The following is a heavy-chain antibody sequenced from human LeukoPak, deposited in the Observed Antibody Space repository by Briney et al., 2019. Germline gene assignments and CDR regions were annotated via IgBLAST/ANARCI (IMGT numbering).Heavy chain of an antibody. D-gene: IGHD6-13*01. Sequence: PSETLSLTCTVSGYSISTGYYWGWIRQPPGKGLESIGSFYHSESASYNPSLKNRVTMSVDTSKNQFSLKLSSVTAADTAVYHCARHRGPAAGRFDPWGQGTLVTVSS. J-gene: IGHJ5*02. V-gene: IGHV4-38-2*02. CDR3: ARHRGPAAGRFDP. CDR1: GYSISTGYY. CDR2: FYHSESA.